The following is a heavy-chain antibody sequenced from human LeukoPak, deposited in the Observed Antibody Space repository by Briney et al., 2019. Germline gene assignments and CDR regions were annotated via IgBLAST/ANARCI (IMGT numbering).Heavy chain of an antibody. CDR1: GGTFSSYA. CDR2: IIPIFGTA. J-gene: IGHJ4*02. V-gene: IGHV1-69*05. D-gene: IGHD6-6*01. CDR3: ARGWSSSSWFDY. Sequence: EASVKVSCKASGGTFSSYAISWVRQAPGQGLEWMGGIIPIFGTANYAQKFQGRVTITTDESTSTAYMELSSLRSEDTAVYYCARGWSSSSWFDYWGQGTLVTVSS.